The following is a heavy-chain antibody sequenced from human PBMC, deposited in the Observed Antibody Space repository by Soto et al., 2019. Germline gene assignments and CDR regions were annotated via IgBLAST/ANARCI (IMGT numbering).Heavy chain of an antibody. CDR3: ATNLFSSTSRGSDFDP. J-gene: IGHJ5*02. Sequence: QVQLVQSGAEMKKPGASVKISCKASGYYFTGYYMHWVRQAPGQGLEWMGWINPNSGVTNYAQRFQGRVTMTRDTSISTAYREVKRLTSDDTAVYYCATNLFSSTSRGSDFDPWGQVTLVIVSS. CDR2: INPNSGVT. V-gene: IGHV1-2*02. D-gene: IGHD2-2*01. CDR1: GYYFTGYY.